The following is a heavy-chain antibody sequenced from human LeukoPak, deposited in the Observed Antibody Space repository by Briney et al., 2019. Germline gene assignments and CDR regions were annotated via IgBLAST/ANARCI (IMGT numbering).Heavy chain of an antibody. CDR1: GYTFTGYY. CDR2: INPNSGDT. J-gene: IGHJ4*02. Sequence: AAVKVSCKASGYTFTGYYMHWVRQAPGQGLKWMGWINPNSGDTNSAQKFQGRVTMTRDTSISTAYMELSRLRSDDTAVYYCARVTYSSSWYEDYWGQGTLVTVSS. D-gene: IGHD6-13*01. V-gene: IGHV1-2*02. CDR3: ARVTYSSSWYEDY.